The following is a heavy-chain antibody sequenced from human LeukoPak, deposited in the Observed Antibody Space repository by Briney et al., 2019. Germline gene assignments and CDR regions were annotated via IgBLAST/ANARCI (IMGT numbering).Heavy chain of an antibody. D-gene: IGHD1-26*01. V-gene: IGHV1-18*01. CDR1: GYTFTDYG. J-gene: IGHJ3*02. CDR2: VSAYNGNT. CDR3: AREVRSYSQGGGDAFDI. Sequence: ASVKVSCKTSGYTFTDYGLSWVRQAPGQGPQWMGWVSAYNGNTNYAQKFQGRVTMTTDTSTTTAYMELRSLRSDDTAVYYCAREVRSYSQGGGDAFDIWGQGTMVTVSS.